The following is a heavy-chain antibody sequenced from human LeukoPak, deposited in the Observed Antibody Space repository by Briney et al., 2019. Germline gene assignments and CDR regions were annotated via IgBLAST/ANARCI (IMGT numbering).Heavy chain of an antibody. Sequence: PGRSLRLSCAASGFTFDDYAMHWVRQAPGKGLEWVSGISWNSGSIGYADSVKGRFTISRDTSKNTVYLQMDSLRAEDTAIYYCVKDAAVATYFDYWGQGTLVTVSS. J-gene: IGHJ4*02. D-gene: IGHD5-12*01. CDR2: ISWNSGSI. V-gene: IGHV3-9*01. CDR3: VKDAAVATYFDY. CDR1: GFTFDDYA.